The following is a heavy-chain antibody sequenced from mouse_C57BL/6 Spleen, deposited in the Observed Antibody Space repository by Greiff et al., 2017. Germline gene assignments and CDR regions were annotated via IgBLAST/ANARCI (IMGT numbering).Heavy chain of an antibody. CDR2: ISYDGSN. D-gene: IGHD2-3*01. V-gene: IGHV3-6*01. CDR3: AREAGYWGYFDV. CDR1: GYSITSGYY. Sequence: EVQLQQSGPGLVKPSQSLSLTCSVTGYSITSGYYWNWIRQFPGNKLEWMGYISYDGSNNYNPSLKNRISITRDTSKNQFFLKLNSVTTEDTATYYCAREAGYWGYFDVWGTGTTVTVSS. J-gene: IGHJ1*03.